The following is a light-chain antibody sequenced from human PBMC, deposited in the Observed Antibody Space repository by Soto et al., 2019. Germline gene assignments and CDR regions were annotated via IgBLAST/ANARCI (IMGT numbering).Light chain of an antibody. V-gene: IGKV1-5*03. CDR2: KAS. J-gene: IGKJ1*01. Sequence: DIQMTQSPSTLSASVGDRVTITCRASQSISSWLAWYQQKPGKAPKLLIYKASSLESGVPSRFSGSGSGTEFTLTISSLQPDDFATYYCQQYNSYSRMFGQRTRVDIK. CDR3: QQYNSYSRM. CDR1: QSISSW.